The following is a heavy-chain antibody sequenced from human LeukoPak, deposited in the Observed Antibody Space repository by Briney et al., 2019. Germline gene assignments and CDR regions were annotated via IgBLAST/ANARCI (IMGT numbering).Heavy chain of an antibody. D-gene: IGHD3-10*01. CDR3: ARVGTAVRAIDY. Sequence: PSETLSLTCAVSGGSISSGGYSWSWIRQPPGKGLEWIGYIYHSGSTYYNPSLKSRVTISVDRSKNQFSLKLSSVTAADTAVYYCARVGTAVRAIDYWGQGTLVTVSS. J-gene: IGHJ4*02. V-gene: IGHV4-30-2*01. CDR2: IYHSGST. CDR1: GGSISSGGYS.